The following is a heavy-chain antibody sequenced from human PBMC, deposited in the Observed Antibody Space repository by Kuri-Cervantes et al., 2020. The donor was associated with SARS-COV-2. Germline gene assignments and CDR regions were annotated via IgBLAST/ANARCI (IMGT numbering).Heavy chain of an antibody. Sequence: SETLSLTCTVSGGSISSGSYYWSWIRQPAGKGLEWIGHIYTSGSTNYNPSLKSRVTISVDTSKNQFSLKLSSVTAADTAVYYCASKGQLEDAFDIWGQGTMVTVSS. V-gene: IGHV4-61*09. CDR1: GGSISSGSYY. D-gene: IGHD6-6*01. CDR2: IYTSGST. CDR3: ASKGQLEDAFDI. J-gene: IGHJ3*02.